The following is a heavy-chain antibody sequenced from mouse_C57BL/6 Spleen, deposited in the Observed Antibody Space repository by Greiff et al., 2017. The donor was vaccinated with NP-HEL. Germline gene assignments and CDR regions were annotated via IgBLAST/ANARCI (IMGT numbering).Heavy chain of an antibody. D-gene: IGHD2-5*01. CDR2: IYPGSGST. V-gene: IGHV1-55*01. CDR1: GYTFTSYW. Sequence: QVQLQQSGAELVKPGASVKMSCKASGYTFTSYWITWVKQRPGQGLEWIGDIYPGSGSTNYNEKFKSKATLTVDTSSSTAYMQLSSLTSEDSAVYYCAGSNYEYFDVWGTGTTVTVSS. J-gene: IGHJ1*03. CDR3: AGSNYEYFDV.